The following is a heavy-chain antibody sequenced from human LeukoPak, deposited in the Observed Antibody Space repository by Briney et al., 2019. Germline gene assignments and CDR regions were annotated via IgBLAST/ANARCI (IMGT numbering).Heavy chain of an antibody. V-gene: IGHV3-23*01. CDR1: GFTFSSYA. CDR2: ISGSGGST. J-gene: IGHJ6*02. CDR3: AKQGYSSSWYGDYYYGMDV. Sequence: GGSLRLSCAASGFTFSSYAMSWVRQAPGKGLEWVSAISGSGGSTYYADSVKGRLTISRDNSKNTLYLQMNSLRAEDTAVYYCAKQGYSSSWYGDYYYGMDVWGQGTTVTVSS. D-gene: IGHD6-13*01.